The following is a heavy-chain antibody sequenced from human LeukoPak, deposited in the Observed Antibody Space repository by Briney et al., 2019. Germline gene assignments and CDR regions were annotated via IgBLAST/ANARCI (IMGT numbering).Heavy chain of an antibody. J-gene: IGHJ4*02. CDR3: ARAPYCIGGSCRFDY. V-gene: IGHV3-7*03. CDR1: GFTSSSYW. D-gene: IGHD2-15*01. CDR2: IKQDGSEK. Sequence: SEGSLSLSCAVSGFTSSSYWMSWVRQAPGKGLEWVANIKQDGSEKYYVDSVKGRFTISRDNAKNSLYLQMNSLRAEDTAVYYCARAPYCIGGSCRFDYWGQGTLVTVSS.